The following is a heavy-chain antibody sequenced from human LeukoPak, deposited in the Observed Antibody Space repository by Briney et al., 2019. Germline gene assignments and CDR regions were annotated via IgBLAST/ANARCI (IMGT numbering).Heavy chain of an antibody. CDR2: ISSSSSTI. CDR3: ARLKSDWSMTGGAFDI. Sequence: PGGSLRLSCAASGFTFSSYSMNWVRQAPGKGLEWVSYISSSSSTIYYADSVKGRFTISRDNAKNSLYLQMNSLRAEDTAVYYCARLKSDWSMTGGAFDIWGQGTMVTVSS. J-gene: IGHJ3*02. D-gene: IGHD2-8*01. V-gene: IGHV3-48*04. CDR1: GFTFSSYS.